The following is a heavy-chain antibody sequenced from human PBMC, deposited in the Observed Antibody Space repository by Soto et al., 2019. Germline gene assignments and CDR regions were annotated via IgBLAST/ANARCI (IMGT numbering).Heavy chain of an antibody. Sequence: GGSLRLSCVASGFNFGNFGMHWVRQAPGKGLEWLTVISNDENIKQDSVRGRFAIARDNSKNTLYLHLTSLRAEDTAIYYCARGLRGVLDYWGQGTLVTASS. D-gene: IGHD5-12*01. CDR3: ARGLRGVLDY. J-gene: IGHJ4*02. CDR2: ISNDENIK. CDR1: GFNFGNFG. V-gene: IGHV3-33*01.